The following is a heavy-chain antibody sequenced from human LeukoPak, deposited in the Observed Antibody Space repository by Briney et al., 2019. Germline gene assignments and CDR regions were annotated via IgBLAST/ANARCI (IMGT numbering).Heavy chain of an antibody. Sequence: SSETLSLTCTVSGGSISSGGYYWSWIRQHPGKGLEWIGYTYYSGSTYYNPSLKSRVTISVDTSKNQFSLKLSSVTAADTAVYYCARGDYSNSNFDYWGQGTLVTVSS. V-gene: IGHV4-31*03. J-gene: IGHJ4*02. CDR3: ARGDYSNSNFDY. CDR1: GGSISSGGYY. D-gene: IGHD4-11*01. CDR2: TYYSGST.